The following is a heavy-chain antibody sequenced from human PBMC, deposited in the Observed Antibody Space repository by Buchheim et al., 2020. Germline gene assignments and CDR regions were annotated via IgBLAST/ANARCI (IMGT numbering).Heavy chain of an antibody. Sequence: QVQLVQSGAEVKKPGSSVKVSCKASGGTFRASDITWVRQAPGQGLEWMRGIVPIFGSTNFAQKFQGRVTVTADDSTGTQSMELISLTPDDTAVYYCATRYSWGQGTL. CDR1: GGTFRASD. V-gene: IGHV1-69*01. CDR3: ATRYS. D-gene: IGHD2-21*01. CDR2: IVPIFGST. J-gene: IGHJ5*02.